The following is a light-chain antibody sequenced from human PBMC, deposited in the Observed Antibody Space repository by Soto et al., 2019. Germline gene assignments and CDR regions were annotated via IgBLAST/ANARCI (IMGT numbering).Light chain of an antibody. CDR3: QSYDNSLSGHV. V-gene: IGLV1-40*01. CDR1: SSKVGAGSD. Sequence: QSVLTQPPSVSGAPGPRVTISCTGSSSKVGAGSDVHWYLQLPGTAPKLLIVGSTYRPSGAHDRFSGSKSYTSASLAIAGLQAEYEADYYFQSYDNSLSGHVFGGGTQLTVL. CDR2: GST. J-gene: IGLJ2*01.